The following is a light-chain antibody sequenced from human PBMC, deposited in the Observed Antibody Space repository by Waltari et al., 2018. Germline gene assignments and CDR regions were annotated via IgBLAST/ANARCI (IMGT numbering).Light chain of an antibody. J-gene: IGLJ2*01. Sequence: QSVLTQPPSASGTPGQRVPIPCSGSSSNIGGNTATWFHQLPGTAPKLLVYSNNQRPSGVPDRFSGSKSGTSASLAISGLQSEDEADYYCAAWDDSLNGVVFGGGTKVTVL. CDR2: SNN. CDR1: SSNIGGNT. V-gene: IGLV1-44*01. CDR3: AAWDDSLNGVV.